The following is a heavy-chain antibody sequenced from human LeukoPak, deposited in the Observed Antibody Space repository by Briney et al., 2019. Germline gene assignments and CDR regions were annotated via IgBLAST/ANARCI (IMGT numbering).Heavy chain of an antibody. CDR1: GGSISSSSYY. Sequence: SETLSLTCTVSGGSISSSSYYWGWIRQPPGKGLEWIGSIYYSGSTYYNPSLKSRVTISVDTSKNQFSPKLSSVTAADTAMYYCASYGWGWYGTGDYYYYMDVWGKGTTVTISS. J-gene: IGHJ6*03. CDR3: ASYGWGWYGTGDYYYYMDV. CDR2: IYYSGST. V-gene: IGHV4-39*01. D-gene: IGHD6-19*01.